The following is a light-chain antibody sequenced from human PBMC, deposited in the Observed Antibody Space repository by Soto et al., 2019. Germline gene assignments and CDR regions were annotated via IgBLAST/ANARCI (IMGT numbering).Light chain of an antibody. V-gene: IGKV1-39*01. J-gene: IGKJ2*01. CDR3: QQSYSTLMYT. Sequence: QMTKTPSSLSASVGDRVTISCRASQSISSYLNWYQQKPGKAPKLLIYAASSLQSGVPSRFSGSGSGTDFTLTISSLQPEDFATYYCQQSYSTLMYTFGQGTKVDIK. CDR1: QSISSY. CDR2: AAS.